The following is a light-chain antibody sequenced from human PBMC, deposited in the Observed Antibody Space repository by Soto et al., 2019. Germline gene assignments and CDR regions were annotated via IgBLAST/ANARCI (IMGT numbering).Light chain of an antibody. CDR2: GGS. Sequence: DIKMTQPPSSLAASVGERVTITCRASQNIHSFLNWYQQKPGKAPQVLIYGGSALQSGVASRFSGSGSVTDFTLPLSSLPRKDFASYFCQQSYNIPFTFGPGTKVDIK. CDR1: QNIHSF. J-gene: IGKJ3*01. V-gene: IGKV1-39*01. CDR3: QQSYNIPFT.